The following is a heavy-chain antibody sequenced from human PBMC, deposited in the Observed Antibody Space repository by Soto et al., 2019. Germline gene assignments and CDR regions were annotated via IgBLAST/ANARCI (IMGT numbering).Heavy chain of an antibody. CDR2: ISYDGSNK. J-gene: IGHJ6*02. V-gene: IGHV3-30*03. CDR3: ACRLLCSSTPCSFSYYDIDV. D-gene: IGHD2-2*01. CDR1: GFIFNTYD. Sequence: QVPLVESGGGVVQPGRSLRLSCAASGFIFNTYDMHWVRQAPGKGLEWVAVISYDGSNKYYADSVKGRLTISRDNSKTMSCLPMTSLRPEDTAVYYCACRLLCSSTPCSFSYYDIDVWGQGTKVAVSS.